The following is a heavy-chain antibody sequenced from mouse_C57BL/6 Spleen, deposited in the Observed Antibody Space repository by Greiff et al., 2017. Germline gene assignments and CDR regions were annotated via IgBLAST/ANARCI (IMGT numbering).Heavy chain of an antibody. CDR3: ARPFYYYGSKYYAMDY. Sequence: QVQLQQPGAELLKPGASVKMSCKASGYTFTSYWITWVKQRPGQGLEWIGSIYPGSGSTYYHAKFTSKATLTVDISSSTAYMQLSRLTSEDAAVYYCARPFYYYGSKYYAMDYWGQGTSVTVSS. D-gene: IGHD1-1*01. CDR1: GYTFTSYW. CDR2: IYPGSGST. V-gene: IGHV1-55*01. J-gene: IGHJ4*01.